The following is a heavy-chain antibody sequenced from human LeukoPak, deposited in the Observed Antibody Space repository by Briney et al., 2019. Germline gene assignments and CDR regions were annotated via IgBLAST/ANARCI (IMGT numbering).Heavy chain of an antibody. CDR3: ATVQTYNAFDI. J-gene: IGHJ3*02. CDR2: MNPSSGNT. Sequence: ASVKVSCKASGYTFTSYDINWVRQATGQGLEWMGWMNPSSGNTGYAQKFQGRVTINRNTSISTAYMELSSLRSEDTAVYYCATVQTYNAFDIWGQGTMVTVSS. D-gene: IGHD6-6*01. CDR1: GYTFTSYD. V-gene: IGHV1-8*03.